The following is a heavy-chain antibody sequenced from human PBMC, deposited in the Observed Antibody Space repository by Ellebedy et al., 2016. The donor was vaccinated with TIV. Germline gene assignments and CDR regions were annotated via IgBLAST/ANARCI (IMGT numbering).Heavy chain of an antibody. J-gene: IGHJ4*02. CDR2: ISYDGDKK. V-gene: IGHV3-30-3*01. Sequence: GESLKISCVASGFTFSSYAMHWVRQAPGKGLEWVAVISYDGDKKYYGDSVKGRFTISRDSSKSTLDLQMNSLSPEDTAVYYCARDVCTGLTCYLDHWGQGTLVTVSP. CDR3: ARDVCTGLTCYLDH. CDR1: GFTFSSYA. D-gene: IGHD2-8*02.